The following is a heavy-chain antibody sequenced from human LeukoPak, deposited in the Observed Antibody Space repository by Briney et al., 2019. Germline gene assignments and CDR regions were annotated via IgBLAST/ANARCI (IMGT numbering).Heavy chain of an antibody. D-gene: IGHD3-22*01. J-gene: IGHJ4*02. CDR3: ARDRDSSGWNYFDY. CDR1: GYTFTGYY. CDR2: INPNSGGT. Sequence: EASVKVSRKASGYTFTGYYIHWVRQAPGQGLEWLGWINPNSGGTNYAQKFQDRLTMTRDTSISTAYMELSRLISDDSAVYYCARDRDSSGWNYFDYWGQGTLVTVSS. V-gene: IGHV1-2*02.